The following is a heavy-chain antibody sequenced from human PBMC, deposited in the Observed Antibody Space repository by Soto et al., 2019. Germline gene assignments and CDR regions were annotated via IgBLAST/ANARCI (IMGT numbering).Heavy chain of an antibody. Sequence: GGSLRLSCTASGFTFGDYAMSWFRQAPGKGLEWVGFIRSKAYGGTTEYAASVKGRFTISRDDSKSIAYLQMNSLKTEDTAVYYCTSYTIFGVVGAFDIWGQGTMVTVSS. D-gene: IGHD3-3*01. J-gene: IGHJ3*02. CDR3: TSYTIFGVVGAFDI. CDR1: GFTFGDYA. V-gene: IGHV3-49*03. CDR2: IRSKAYGGTT.